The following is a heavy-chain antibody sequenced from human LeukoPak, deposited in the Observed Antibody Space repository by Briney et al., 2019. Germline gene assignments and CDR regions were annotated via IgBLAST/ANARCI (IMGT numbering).Heavy chain of an antibody. V-gene: IGHV1-69*06. CDR2: IIPIFGTA. CDR3: ARDVNHSGYDRRGYYFYMDV. J-gene: IGHJ6*03. CDR1: GGTFSSYA. Sequence: GSSVKVSCKASGGTFSSYAISWVRQAPGQGLEWMGGIIPIFGTANYAQKFQGRVTITADKSTSTAYMELSSLRSEDTAVYYCARDVNHSGYDRRGYYFYMDVWGKGTTVTVSS. D-gene: IGHD5-12*01.